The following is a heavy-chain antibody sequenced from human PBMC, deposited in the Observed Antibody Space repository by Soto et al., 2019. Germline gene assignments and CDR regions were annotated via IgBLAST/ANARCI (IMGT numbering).Heavy chain of an antibody. CDR2: FDPEDGET. CDR1: GYTLTELS. D-gene: IGHD6-13*01. V-gene: IGHV1-24*01. CDR3: ATGVSRFPGVYTYDAFDI. J-gene: IGHJ3*02. Sequence: QVQLVQSGAEVKKPGASVKVSCKVSGYTLTELSMHWVRQAPGKGLEWMGGFDPEDGETIYAQKFQGRVTMTEDTSTDTAYMELSSLRSEDTAVYYCATGVSRFPGVYTYDAFDIWGQGTMVTVSS.